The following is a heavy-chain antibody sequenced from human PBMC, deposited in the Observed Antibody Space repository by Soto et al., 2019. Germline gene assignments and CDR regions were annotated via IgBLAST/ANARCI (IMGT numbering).Heavy chain of an antibody. J-gene: IGHJ4*02. D-gene: IGHD4-17*01. CDR2: IYYSGST. CDR1: GGSVSSGSYY. V-gene: IGHV4-61*01. CDR3: ARTQYGDYVAFDY. Sequence: SETLSLTCTVSGGSVSSGSYYWSWIRQPPGKGLEWIGYIYYSGSTNYNPSLKSRVTISVDTSKNQFSLKLSSVTAADTAVYYCARTQYGDYVAFDYWGRGTLVTVSS.